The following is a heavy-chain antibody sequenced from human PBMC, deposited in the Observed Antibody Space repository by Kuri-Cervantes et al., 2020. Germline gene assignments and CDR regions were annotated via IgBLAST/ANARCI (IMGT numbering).Heavy chain of an antibody. V-gene: IGHV3-15*01. CDR3: STDPWGRWGGF. D-gene: IGHD3-16*01. CDR2: SKSITDGETT. Sequence: GESLKISCAASGFTFTNAWMSWVRQAPGKGLDCVGRSKSITDGETTDYAAPVKGRFTISREDSENSLFLQMNSVKTEDTAVYYCSTDPWGRWGGFWGQGTTVTVSS. CDR1: GFTFTNAW. J-gene: IGHJ6*02.